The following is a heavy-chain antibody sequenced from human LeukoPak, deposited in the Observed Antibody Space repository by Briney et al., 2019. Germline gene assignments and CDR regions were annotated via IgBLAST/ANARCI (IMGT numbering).Heavy chain of an antibody. Sequence: GGSLRLSCAASGFFASSNYMSWVRQAPGKGLEWVSVINGGAATSYADSVRGRFTISRDSSKNTVYFQMNSLRPEDTAVYFCARICSNPSCQQDVWGKGTTVTVSS. J-gene: IGHJ6*04. V-gene: IGHV3-66*02. CDR3: ARICSNPSCQQDV. CDR2: INGGAAT. CDR1: GFFASSNY. D-gene: IGHD2-2*01.